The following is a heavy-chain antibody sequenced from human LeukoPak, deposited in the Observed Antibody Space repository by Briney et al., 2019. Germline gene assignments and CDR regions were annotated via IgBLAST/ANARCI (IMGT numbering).Heavy chain of an antibody. CDR3: AKAFPDSGSYYSAFDI. CDR1: GGSISSSN. Sequence: LSLTCAVSGGSISSSNWWSWVRQAPGKGLEWVAVISYDGSNKYYADSVKGRFTISRDNSKNTLYLQMNSLRAEDTAVYYCAKAFPDSGSYYSAFDIWGQGTMVTVSS. D-gene: IGHD1-26*01. V-gene: IGHV3-30*18. CDR2: ISYDGSNK. J-gene: IGHJ3*02.